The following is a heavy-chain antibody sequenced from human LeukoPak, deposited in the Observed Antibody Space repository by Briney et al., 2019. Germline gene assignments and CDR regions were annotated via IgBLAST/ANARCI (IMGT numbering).Heavy chain of an antibody. CDR1: GFTFSIYS. V-gene: IGHV3-48*04. Sequence: PGGPLRLSCAAWGFTFSIYSVNGLRHPRGKGLEWGSYISSSGSTIYYADSVKGRFTISRDNAKNSLYLQMNSLRAEDTAVYYCAREYYYGSPGYFDYWGQGTLVTVSS. CDR3: AREYYYGSPGYFDY. D-gene: IGHD3-10*01. CDR2: ISSSGSTI. J-gene: IGHJ4*02.